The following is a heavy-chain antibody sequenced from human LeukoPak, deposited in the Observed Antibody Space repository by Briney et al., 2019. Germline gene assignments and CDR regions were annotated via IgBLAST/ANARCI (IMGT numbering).Heavy chain of an antibody. Sequence: PGGSLRLSCAASGFTFSNYWMHWVRQAPGKGLVWVSRINSDGSSTSYADSVKGRFAISRDNAKNTLYLQMNSLRVEDTAVYYCATAAGTITHNYFDYWGQGTLVTVSS. J-gene: IGHJ4*02. CDR1: GFTFSNYW. D-gene: IGHD6-13*01. CDR2: INSDGSST. V-gene: IGHV3-74*01. CDR3: ATAAGTITHNYFDY.